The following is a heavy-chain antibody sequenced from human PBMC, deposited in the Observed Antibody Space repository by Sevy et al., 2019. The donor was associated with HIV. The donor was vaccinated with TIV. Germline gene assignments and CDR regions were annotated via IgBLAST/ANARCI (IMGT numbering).Heavy chain of an antibody. D-gene: IGHD3-3*01. V-gene: IGHV1-8*01. CDR3: ARGLSYYDFWSGYYRLPFDY. CDR2: MNPNSGNT. CDR1: GYTFTSYD. Sequence: ASVKVSCKASGYTFTSYDINWVRQATGQGLEWMGWMNPNSGNTGYAQKFQGRVTMTRNTSISTAYMELSILRSEDTAVYYCARGLSYYDFWSGYYRLPFDYWGQGTLVTVSS. J-gene: IGHJ4*02.